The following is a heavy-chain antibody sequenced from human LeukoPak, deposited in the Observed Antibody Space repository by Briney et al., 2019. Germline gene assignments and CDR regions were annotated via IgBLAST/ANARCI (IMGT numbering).Heavy chain of an antibody. J-gene: IGHJ5*02. CDR3: ARQGNNWFDP. V-gene: IGHV3-11*06. Sequence: GGSLRLSCAASGFTFSDYYMSWIRQAPEKGLEWVSYISSSSNYTNYADSVKGRFTISRDNAKNSLYLQMNSLTAEDTAVYYCARQGNNWFDPWGQGTLVTISS. CDR1: GFTFSDYY. CDR2: ISSSSNYT.